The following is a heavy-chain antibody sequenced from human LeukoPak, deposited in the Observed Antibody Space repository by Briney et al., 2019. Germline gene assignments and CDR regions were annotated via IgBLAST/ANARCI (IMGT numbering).Heavy chain of an antibody. CDR3: ARDPGYYYDSSGYYDY. Sequence: GGSLRLSCAASGFTFSSYWMSWVRQAPGKGLEWVANIKQDGSEKYYVDSVKGRSTISRDNAKNSLYLQMNSLRAEDTAVYYCARDPGYYYDSSGYYDYWGQGTLVTVSS. CDR1: GFTFSSYW. V-gene: IGHV3-7*01. J-gene: IGHJ4*02. CDR2: IKQDGSEK. D-gene: IGHD3-22*01.